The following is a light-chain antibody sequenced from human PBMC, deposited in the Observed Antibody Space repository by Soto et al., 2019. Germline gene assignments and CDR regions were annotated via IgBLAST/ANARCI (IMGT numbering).Light chain of an antibody. J-gene: IGKJ1*01. CDR3: QQTNRFPLS. Sequence: DIQMTQSPSSVPASVGDRDTITCRASQGISSWLAWYQQKPGKAPKLLIYAASSVQSGVPSRFSGSGSGTDFILTISSLQPDDFATSYCQQTNRFPLSFGQGTKVEIK. CDR1: QGISSW. CDR2: AAS. V-gene: IGKV1-12*02.